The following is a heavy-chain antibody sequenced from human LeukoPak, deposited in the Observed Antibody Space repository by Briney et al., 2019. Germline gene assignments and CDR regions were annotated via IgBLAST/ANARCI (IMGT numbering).Heavy chain of an antibody. CDR1: GFTFSSYA. Sequence: GGSLRLSCAASGFTFSSYAMSWVRQAPGKGLEWVLAISGSGGITYYADSVKGRFTISRDNSKNTLFLQMNSLRAEDTAVYYCAKDHTPIPTSIYFDYWGQGTLVTVSS. J-gene: IGHJ4*02. CDR2: ISGSGGIT. V-gene: IGHV3-23*01. CDR3: AKDHTPIPTSIYFDY. D-gene: IGHD3-9*01.